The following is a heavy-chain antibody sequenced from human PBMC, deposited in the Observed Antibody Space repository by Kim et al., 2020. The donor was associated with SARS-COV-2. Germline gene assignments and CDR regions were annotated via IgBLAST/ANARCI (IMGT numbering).Heavy chain of an antibody. V-gene: IGHV3-21*01. Sequence: SVKGRFTISRDNAKNSLYLQMTSLRAEDTAVYYCARDPPYSGSYYGGGDYWGQGTLVTVSS. J-gene: IGHJ4*02. D-gene: IGHD1-26*01. CDR3: ARDPPYSGSYYGGGDY.